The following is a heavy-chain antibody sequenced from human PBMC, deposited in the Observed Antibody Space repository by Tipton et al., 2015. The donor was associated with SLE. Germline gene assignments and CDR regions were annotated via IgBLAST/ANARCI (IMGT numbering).Heavy chain of an antibody. V-gene: IGHV4-61*02. CDR1: GGSISSGSYY. CDR2: IYTSGST. D-gene: IGHD6-13*01. CDR3: ARAIAYQQLAPMDV. Sequence: TLSLTCTVSGGSISSGSYYWSWIRQPAGKGLEWIGRIYTSGSTNYNPSLKSRATISVDTSKNQFSLKLSPVTAADTAVYYCARAIAYQQLAPMDVWGKGTTVTVSS. J-gene: IGHJ6*03.